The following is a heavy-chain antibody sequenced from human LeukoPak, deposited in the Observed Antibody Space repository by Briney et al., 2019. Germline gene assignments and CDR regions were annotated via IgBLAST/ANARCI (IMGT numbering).Heavy chain of an antibody. Sequence: SVKVSCKASGGTFSSYAISWVRQAPGQGLEWMGGIIPIFGTANYAQKFQGRVTITADESTSTAYMEVSSLRSEDTAVYYCARDKDYGEGGFDYWGQGTLVTVSS. D-gene: IGHD4/OR15-4a*01. CDR3: ARDKDYGEGGFDY. V-gene: IGHV1-69*01. CDR1: GGTFSSYA. CDR2: IIPIFGTA. J-gene: IGHJ4*02.